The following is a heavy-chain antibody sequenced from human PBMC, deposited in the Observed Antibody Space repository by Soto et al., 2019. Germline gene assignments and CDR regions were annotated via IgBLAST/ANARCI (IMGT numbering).Heavy chain of an antibody. V-gene: IGHV4-61*01. CDR1: GGSVSSGSYY. Sequence: AETLSLTCTVSGGSVSSGSYYWSWIRQPPGKGLEWIGYIYYSGSTNYNPSLKSRVTISVDTSKNQFSLKLSSVTAADTAVYYCARGAEMVAAATLYYYYYGMDVWGQGTTVTVSS. J-gene: IGHJ6*02. CDR2: IYYSGST. CDR3: ARGAEMVAAATLYYYYYGMDV. D-gene: IGHD6-13*01.